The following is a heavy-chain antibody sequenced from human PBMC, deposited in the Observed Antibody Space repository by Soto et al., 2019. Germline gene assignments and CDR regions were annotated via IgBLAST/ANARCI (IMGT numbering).Heavy chain of an antibody. CDR1: GFTFSSYE. J-gene: IGHJ1*01. Sequence: VQLVESGGGLVQPGGSLRLSCAASGFTFSSYEMIWVRQAPGKGLEWVSYISGSGYTIHYADSVKGRFTISRDNAKNSLYLQMNSLRDEDTAVYYCARVSQSFIEYFQHWGQGTLVTISS. V-gene: IGHV3-48*03. CDR2: ISGSGYTI. CDR3: ARVSQSFIEYFQH.